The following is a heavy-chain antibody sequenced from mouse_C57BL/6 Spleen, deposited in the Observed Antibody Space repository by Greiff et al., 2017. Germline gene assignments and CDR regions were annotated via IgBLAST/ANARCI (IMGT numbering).Heavy chain of an antibody. J-gene: IGHJ4*01. D-gene: IGHD2-5*01. V-gene: IGHV3-6*01. CDR1: GYSITSCYY. CDR3: ARWDSNYEAMDY. Sequence: VQLKESGPGLVKPSQSLSLTCSVTGYSITSCYYWNWIRQFPGNKLEWMGYISYDGSNNYNPSLKNRITITRDTSKNQFFLKWNSVTTEDAATYYCARWDSNYEAMDYWGQGTSVTVSS. CDR2: ISYDGSN.